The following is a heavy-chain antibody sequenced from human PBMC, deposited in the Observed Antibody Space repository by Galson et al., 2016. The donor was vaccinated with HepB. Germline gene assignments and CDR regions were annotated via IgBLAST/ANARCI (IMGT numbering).Heavy chain of an antibody. J-gene: IGHJ4*02. D-gene: IGHD4-17*01. CDR1: GYSFTSFG. Sequence: QSGAEVKKPGEPLKISCKASGYSFTSFGISWIRQAPGQGLEWMGWVSALNGNTNYAQHLQGRVTWTTDTSTTTAYMDLRNLTSDDTAVYYCARARGDPFDFWGQGTLVTVSS. CDR3: ARARGDPFDF. V-gene: IGHV1-18*01. CDR2: VSALNGNT.